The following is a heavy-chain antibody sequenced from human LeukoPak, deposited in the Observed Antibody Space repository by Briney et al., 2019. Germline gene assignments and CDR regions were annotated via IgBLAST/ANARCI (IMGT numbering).Heavy chain of an antibody. CDR2: IYYSGST. Sequence: SETLSLTCTVSGGSISSYYWSWIRQPPGKGLEWIGYIYYSGSTNYNPSLKSRVTISVDTSKNQFSLKLSSVTAADTAVYYCARASYNPSGYFDYWGQGTLVTVSS. CDR3: ARASYNPSGYFDY. V-gene: IGHV4-59*01. J-gene: IGHJ4*02. CDR1: GGSISSYY. D-gene: IGHD1-14*01.